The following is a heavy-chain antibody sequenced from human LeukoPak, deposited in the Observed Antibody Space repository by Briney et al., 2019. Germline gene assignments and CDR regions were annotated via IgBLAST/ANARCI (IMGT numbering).Heavy chain of an antibody. CDR2: ISSSSDVI. J-gene: IGHJ4*02. Sequence: PGRSLRLSCAASGFASDTYSMDWVRQAPGKGLEWLSYISSSSDVIYYADSVKGRFTISRDNAKNSLYLQMNSLRAEDTAVYYCTRDPTRRFDYWGQGTLVTVSS. V-gene: IGHV3-48*01. CDR1: GFASDTYS. CDR3: TRDPTRRFDY. D-gene: IGHD2-15*01.